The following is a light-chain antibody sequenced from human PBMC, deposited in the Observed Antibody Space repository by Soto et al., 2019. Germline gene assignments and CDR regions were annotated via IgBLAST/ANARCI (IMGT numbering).Light chain of an antibody. J-gene: IGLJ2*01. V-gene: IGLV2-14*03. CDR2: DVT. CDR3: SSFTSSSRVV. Sequence: QSALTQPASVSGSPGQSITISCTGTSSDVGGYNYVSWYQQHPGKAPKLLIYDVTSRPSGVTIRFSGSKSGNTASLTISGLQAEDEADYYCSSFTSSSRVVFGGGTKLTVL. CDR1: SSDVGGYNY.